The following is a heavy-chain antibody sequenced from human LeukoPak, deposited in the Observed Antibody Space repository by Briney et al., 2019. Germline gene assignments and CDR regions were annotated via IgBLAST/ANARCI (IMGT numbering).Heavy chain of an antibody. D-gene: IGHD2-2*02. CDR2: ISFSGTNT. V-gene: IGHV3-23*01. Sequence: GGSLRLSCAASGFTFSSYAMSWVRQAPGKGLEWVSAISFSGTNTYYADSVKGRFTISRDNSKNTLYLQMNSLRAEDTAVYYCAKDWSCSSTSCYNRLIYWYFDLWGRGTLVTVSS. CDR3: AKDWSCSSTSCYNRLIYWYFDL. J-gene: IGHJ2*01. CDR1: GFTFSSYA.